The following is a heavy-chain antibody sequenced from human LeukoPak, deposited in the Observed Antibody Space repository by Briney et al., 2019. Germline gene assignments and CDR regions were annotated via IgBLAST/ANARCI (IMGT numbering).Heavy chain of an antibody. V-gene: IGHV1-8*03. J-gene: IGHJ6*03. CDR3: ARGCGGRILGYYYYYYMDV. D-gene: IGHD4-23*01. Sequence: ASVKVSCKASGYTFTSYDISWVRQATGQGLEWMGWMNPNSGNTGYAQKFQGRVTITRNTSISTAYMELSSLRSEDTAVYYCARGCGGRILGYYYYYYMDVWGKGTTVTVSS. CDR2: MNPNSGNT. CDR1: GYTFTSYD.